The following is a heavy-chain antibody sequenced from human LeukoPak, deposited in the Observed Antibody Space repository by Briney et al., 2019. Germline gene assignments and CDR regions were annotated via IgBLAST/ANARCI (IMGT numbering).Heavy chain of an antibody. V-gene: IGHV4-34*01. D-gene: IGHD3-10*01. CDR3: VRRVWFGAPDY. J-gene: IGHJ4*02. CDR1: GGSFSGYY. CDR2: INHSGST. Sequence: PSETLSLTCAVYGGSFSGYYWSWIRQPPGKGLEWIGEINHSGSTNYNPSLKSRVTISVDTSKNQFSLKLSSVTAADTAVYYCVRRVWFGAPDYWGQGTLVTVSS.